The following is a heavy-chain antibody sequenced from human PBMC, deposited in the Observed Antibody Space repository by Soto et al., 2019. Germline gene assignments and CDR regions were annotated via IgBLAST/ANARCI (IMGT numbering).Heavy chain of an antibody. D-gene: IGHD2-2*01. V-gene: IGHV1-69*13. Sequence: SVKVSCKASGGTFSSYAISWVRQAPGQGLEWMGGIIPIFGTANYAQKFQGRVTITADESTSTAYMELSSLRSEDTAVYYCARGRRDIVVVPAADYFDYWGQGTLVTVSS. CDR3: ARGRRDIVVVPAADYFDY. J-gene: IGHJ4*02. CDR2: IIPIFGTA. CDR1: GGTFSSYA.